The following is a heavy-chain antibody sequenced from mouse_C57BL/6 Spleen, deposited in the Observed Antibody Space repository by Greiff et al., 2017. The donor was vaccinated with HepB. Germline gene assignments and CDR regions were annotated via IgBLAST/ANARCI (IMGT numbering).Heavy chain of an antibody. Sequence: VQLQQSGPELVKPGASVKMSCKASGYTFTDYYMHWVKQKPGKGLEWIGEIYPGSGNTYYNEKFKGKATLTADTSSSTAYMQLSSLTSEDSAVYFCARSYYGPFDYWGQGTTLTVSS. CDR2: YPGSGNTY. CDR1: YTFTDYYM. CDR3: RSYYGPFDY. J-gene: IGHJ2*01. V-gene: IGHV1-83*01. D-gene: IGHD1-1*01.